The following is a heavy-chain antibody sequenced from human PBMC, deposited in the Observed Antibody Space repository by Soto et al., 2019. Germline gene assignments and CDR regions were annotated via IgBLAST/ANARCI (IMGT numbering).Heavy chain of an antibody. J-gene: IGHJ6*03. D-gene: IGHD2-2*01. V-gene: IGHV1-18*01. CDR1: GYTFTSYG. CDR2: ISAYNGNT. Sequence: GASVKVSCKASGYTFTSYGISWVRQAPGQGLEWMGWISAYNGNTNYAQKLQGRVTMTTDTSTSTAYMELRSLRSDDTAVYYCARTHVVPGPSYYYYYYMDVWGKGTTVTVSS. CDR3: ARTHVVPGPSYYYYYYMDV.